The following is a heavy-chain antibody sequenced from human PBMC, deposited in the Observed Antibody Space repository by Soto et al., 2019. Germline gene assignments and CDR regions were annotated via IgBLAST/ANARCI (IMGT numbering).Heavy chain of an antibody. CDR3: ARVHMIVGVGERYHYKGLDV. J-gene: IGHJ6*02. Sequence: QMQLIQSGAEVKKSGSSVKVTCKASGGTFSSDSISWVRQAPGEGLEWMGGVIPLFGTANYAQKFEGRVTITADESTSTAYMELSSLRSDDTAVYYCARVHMIVGVGERYHYKGLDVWGQGTAVTVSS. V-gene: IGHV1-69*01. CDR1: GGTFSSDS. CDR2: VIPLFGTA. D-gene: IGHD2-15*01.